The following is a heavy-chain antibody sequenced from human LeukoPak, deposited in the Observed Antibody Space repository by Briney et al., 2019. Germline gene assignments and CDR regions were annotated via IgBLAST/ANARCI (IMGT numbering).Heavy chain of an antibody. CDR2: IIPIFGTA. CDR1: GGTFSSYA. D-gene: IGHD5-18*01. J-gene: IGHJ6*02. V-gene: IGHV1-69*13. Sequence: ASVKVSCKASGGTFSSYAISWVRQAPGQGLEWMGGIIPIFGTANYAQKFQGRVTITADESTSTAYMELSSLRSEDTAVYYCAREQEYSYGYYYYYYGMDVWGQGTTVTVSS. CDR3: AREQEYSYGYYYYYYGMDV.